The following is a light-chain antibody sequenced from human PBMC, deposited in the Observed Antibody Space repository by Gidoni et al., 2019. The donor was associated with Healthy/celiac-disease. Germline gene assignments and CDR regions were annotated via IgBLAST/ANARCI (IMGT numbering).Light chain of an antibody. V-gene: IGKV1-33*01. CDR2: DAS. CDR3: QQYDNLLQVT. Sequence: DIQMTQSPSSLSASVGDRVTITCQASQDISNYLNCYQQKPGKAPKLLIYDASNLETGVPSRFSGSGSGTDFTFTISSLQPEDIATYYCQQYDNLLQVTFGPXTKVDIK. CDR1: QDISNY. J-gene: IGKJ3*01.